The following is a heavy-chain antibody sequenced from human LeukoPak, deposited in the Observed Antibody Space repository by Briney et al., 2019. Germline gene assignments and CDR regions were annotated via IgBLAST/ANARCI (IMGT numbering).Heavy chain of an antibody. J-gene: IGHJ4*02. Sequence: NTGGSLRLSCAASGFTFSSYSMNWVRQAPGKGLEWVSSISSSSSYIYYADSVKGRFTISRDNAKNSLYLQMNSLRAEDTAVYYCVRASIAVAGIDYWGQGTLVTVSS. D-gene: IGHD6-19*01. CDR1: GFTFSSYS. CDR2: ISSSSSYI. V-gene: IGHV3-21*01. CDR3: VRASIAVAGIDY.